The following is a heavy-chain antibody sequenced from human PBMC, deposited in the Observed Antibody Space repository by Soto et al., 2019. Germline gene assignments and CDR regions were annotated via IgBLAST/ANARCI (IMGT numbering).Heavy chain of an antibody. D-gene: IGHD1-1*01. CDR3: ARVGGTPYNWFDP. CDR1: GGSISSGDYL. J-gene: IGHJ5*02. CDR2: MYHSGST. Sequence: SETLSLTCAVSGGSISSGDYLWSWIRQSPGKGLEWIAYMYHSGSTYYNPSLKGRVTISVDKSKNQLSLNLTSVTAADTAVYYCARVGGTPYNWFDPWGQGTLVTVPQ. V-gene: IGHV4-30-2*06.